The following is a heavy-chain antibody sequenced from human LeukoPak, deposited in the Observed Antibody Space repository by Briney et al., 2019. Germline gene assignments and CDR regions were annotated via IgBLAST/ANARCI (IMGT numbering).Heavy chain of an antibody. D-gene: IGHD2-2*01. Sequence: GGSLTLSSAAYAFTFGSIAMTWVRQAPGKGLEWVSTVRSNGDTTYNADSVKGRFTISRDNSKNTVYLERKMLRVEDTSIYYCVVGHELDDGAFESWGQGTLVTVSS. CDR2: VRSNGDTT. CDR3: VVGHELDDGAFES. J-gene: IGHJ4*02. V-gene: IGHV3-23*01. CDR1: AFTFGSIA.